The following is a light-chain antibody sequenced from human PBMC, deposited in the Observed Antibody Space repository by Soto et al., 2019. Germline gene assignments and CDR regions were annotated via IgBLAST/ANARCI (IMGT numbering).Light chain of an antibody. CDR1: QSVSRSY. V-gene: IGKV3-20*01. J-gene: IGKJ1*01. CDR2: GAS. CDR3: QQYGRSPRT. Sequence: EIALTQSPGAPSLSPGERATLSCGASQSVSRSYLAWYQQKPGQAPRLLIYGASTRGTGIPDRFSGSGSGTDFTLTISRLEPEDFAVYYCQQYGRSPRTFGQGTKVVI.